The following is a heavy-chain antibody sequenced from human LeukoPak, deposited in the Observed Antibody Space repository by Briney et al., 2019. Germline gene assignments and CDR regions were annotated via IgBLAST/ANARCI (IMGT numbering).Heavy chain of an antibody. CDR2: ISWNSGSI. CDR3: AKAVYSSSPPPYYFDY. D-gene: IGHD6-6*01. V-gene: IGHV3-9*01. J-gene: IGHJ4*02. CDR1: GFTFDDYA. Sequence: PGRSLRLSCAASGFTFDDYAMHWVRQAPGKGLEWVSGISWNSGSIAYADSVKGRFTISRDNAKNSLYLQMSSLRAEDTALYYCAKAVYSSSPPPYYFDYWGQGTLVTVSS.